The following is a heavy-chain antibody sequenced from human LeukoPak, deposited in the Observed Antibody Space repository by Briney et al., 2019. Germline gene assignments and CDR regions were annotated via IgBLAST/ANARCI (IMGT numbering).Heavy chain of an antibody. CDR1: GFTFSTYA. Sequence: GGSLRFSCVASGFTFSTYAMSWVRQAPGKGLEWVSGIRGSGGSTYYADSVKGRFTISRDNSKNTLYLQMNSLRAEDTAVYYCAKDRSGSGSSMDVWGQGTTVTVSS. CDR3: AKDRSGSGSSMDV. D-gene: IGHD3-10*01. J-gene: IGHJ6*02. CDR2: IRGSGGST. V-gene: IGHV3-23*01.